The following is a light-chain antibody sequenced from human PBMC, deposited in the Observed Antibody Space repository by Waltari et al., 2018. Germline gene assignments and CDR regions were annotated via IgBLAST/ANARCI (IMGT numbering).Light chain of an antibody. CDR1: SGHSSNI. V-gene: IGLV4-69*01. CDR2: VNSDGSH. J-gene: IGLJ3*02. Sequence: QLVLTQSPSASASLGASVKLTCTLSSGHSSNIIAWLQQQPGKGPRYLMKVNSDGSHRKGDDIPDRFSGSSSGAERYLTISSLQSEDEADYYCETGGHGTWVFGGRTKLTVL. CDR3: ETGGHGTWV.